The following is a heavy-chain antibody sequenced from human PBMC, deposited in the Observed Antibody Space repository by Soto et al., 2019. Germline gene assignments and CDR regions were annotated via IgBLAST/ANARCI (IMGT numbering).Heavy chain of an antibody. Sequence: PXGTLSLTCTVSGGSVSSGSYYWSWIRQPPGKGLEWIGYIYYSGSTNYNPSLKSRVTISVDTSKNQFSLKLSSVTAADTAVYYCARDDYYCGMDVWGQGTTVTVSS. J-gene: IGHJ6*02. V-gene: IGHV4-61*01. CDR2: IYYSGST. CDR1: GGSVSSGSYY. CDR3: ARDDYYCGMDV.